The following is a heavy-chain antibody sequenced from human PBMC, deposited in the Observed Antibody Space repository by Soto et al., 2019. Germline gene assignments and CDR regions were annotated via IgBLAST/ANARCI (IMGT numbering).Heavy chain of an antibody. Sequence: GALRLYCAASGFTFSSYNMNWVRQAPEKGLECVSSISSSSSYIYYADSVKGRFTISRDNAKNSLYLQMNSLRAEDTAVYYCARSAGDYYGMDVWGQGTTVTVSS. CDR3: ARSAGDYYGMDV. CDR1: GFTFSSYN. CDR2: ISSSSSYI. D-gene: IGHD3-10*01. J-gene: IGHJ6*02. V-gene: IGHV3-21*01.